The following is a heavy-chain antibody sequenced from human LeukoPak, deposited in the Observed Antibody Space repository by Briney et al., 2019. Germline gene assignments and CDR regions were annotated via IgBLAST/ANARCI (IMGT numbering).Heavy chain of an antibody. CDR1: GFTFSTYC. V-gene: IGHV3-48*01. Sequence: GGSLRLSCAASGFTFSTYCMNWVRQAPGKGLEWVSYISSSGTTIYYADSVKGRFTISRDNSKNTLYLQMNSLRAEDTALYYCAKAYYTFWSAIDHWGQGTLVTVSS. D-gene: IGHD3-3*01. CDR2: ISSSGTTI. CDR3: AKAYYTFWSAIDH. J-gene: IGHJ4*02.